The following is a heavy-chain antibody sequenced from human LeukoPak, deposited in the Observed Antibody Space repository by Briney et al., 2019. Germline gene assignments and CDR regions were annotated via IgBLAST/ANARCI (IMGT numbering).Heavy chain of an antibody. CDR3: ARAPAHIAALTGAFDY. J-gene: IGHJ4*02. Sequence: ASVKVSCKASGYTFTSYAMNWVRQAPGQGLEWMGWINTNTGNPTYAQGSTGRFVFSLDTSVSTAYLQISSLKAEDTAVYYCARAPAHIAALTGAFDYWGQGTLVTVSS. CDR1: GYTFTSYA. CDR2: INTNTGNP. D-gene: IGHD6-6*01. V-gene: IGHV7-4-1*02.